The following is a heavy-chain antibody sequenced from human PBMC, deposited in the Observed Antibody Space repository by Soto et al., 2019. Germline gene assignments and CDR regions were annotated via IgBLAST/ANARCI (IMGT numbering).Heavy chain of an antibody. J-gene: IGHJ4*02. CDR3: MADTAMGDAVY. V-gene: IGHV1-69*06. Sequence: KVSCKASGGTFSSYAISWVRQAPGQGLEWMGGIIPIFGTANYAQKFQGRVTITADKSTSTAYMELSSLRSEDTAVYYCMADTAMGDAVYWGQGTLVTVSS. CDR1: GGTFSSYA. CDR2: IIPIFGTA. D-gene: IGHD5-18*01.